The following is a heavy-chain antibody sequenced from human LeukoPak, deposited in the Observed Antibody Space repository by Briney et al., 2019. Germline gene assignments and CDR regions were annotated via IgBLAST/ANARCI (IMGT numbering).Heavy chain of an antibody. CDR1: GGSISSYY. CDR2: IYYGGDT. J-gene: IGHJ5*02. CDR3: VRGPYGASISKWFDP. D-gene: IGHD4/OR15-4a*01. V-gene: IGHV4-59*01. Sequence: SETLSLTCTVSGGSISSYYWSWIRQSPGGGLEWIGYIYYGGDTAYNPSLRSRVTMSVDTSKNQLSLQLSSMTTADTAVYYCVRGPYGASISKWFDPWGQGTQVLVSP.